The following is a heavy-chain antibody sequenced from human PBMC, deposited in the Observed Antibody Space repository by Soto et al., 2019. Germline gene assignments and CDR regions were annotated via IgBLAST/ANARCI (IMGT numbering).Heavy chain of an antibody. V-gene: IGHV3-30*18. CDR1: GFTFSSYG. J-gene: IGHJ6*02. Sequence: GGSLRLSCAASGFTFSSYGMHWVRQAPGKGLEWVAVISYDGSNKYYADSVKGRFTISRDNSKNTLYLQMNSLRAEDTAVYYCAKDGDIAARASADPYYYYGMGVWGQGTTVTVSS. CDR2: ISYDGSNK. D-gene: IGHD6-6*01. CDR3: AKDGDIAARASADPYYYYGMGV.